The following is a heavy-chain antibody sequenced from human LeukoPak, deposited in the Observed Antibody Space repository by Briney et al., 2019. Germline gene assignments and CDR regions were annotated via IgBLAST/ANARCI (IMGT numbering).Heavy chain of an antibody. V-gene: IGHV3-74*01. CDR2: SKGDGTSS. CDR3: MRDWRYYGMDV. Sequence: GGSLRLSCAASGFPISSFWMHWVRQVPGKGLEWVSRSKGDGTSSSYADSVKGRFTISRDNAKNTIYLQLNSLRVDDTAVYYCMRDWRYYGMDVWGQGTTVTVSS. D-gene: IGHD1-1*01. CDR1: GFPISSFW. J-gene: IGHJ6*02.